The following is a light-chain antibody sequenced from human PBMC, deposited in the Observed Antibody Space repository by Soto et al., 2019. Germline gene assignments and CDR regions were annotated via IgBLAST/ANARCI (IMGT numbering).Light chain of an antibody. V-gene: IGKV1-5*03. Sequence: DIQMTQCPSTLSASVGDRVTITCRASQNINRWLAWYQQRPGKAPNLLIHKASTLEAGVPSRFSGSASGTEFTLTISSLQPDDFAAYFCLQYNVYPLTFGGGTKVEIK. CDR2: KAS. J-gene: IGKJ4*01. CDR3: LQYNVYPLT. CDR1: QNINRW.